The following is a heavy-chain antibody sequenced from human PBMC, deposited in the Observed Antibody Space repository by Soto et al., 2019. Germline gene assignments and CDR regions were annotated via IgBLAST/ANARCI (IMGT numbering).Heavy chain of an antibody. D-gene: IGHD6-13*01. Sequence: EVQLLESGGGLGQPGGSLRLSCAASGFTFSSYAMSWVRQAPGKGLEWVSAISGSGGSTYYADSVKGRFTISRDNSKNTLYLQMNSLRAEDTAVYYCAKSQLVNSIHQIDYWGQGTLVTVSS. CDR2: ISGSGGST. V-gene: IGHV3-23*01. J-gene: IGHJ4*02. CDR1: GFTFSSYA. CDR3: AKSQLVNSIHQIDY.